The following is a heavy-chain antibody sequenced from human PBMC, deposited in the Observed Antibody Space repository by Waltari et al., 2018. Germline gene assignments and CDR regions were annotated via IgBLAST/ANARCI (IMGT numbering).Heavy chain of an antibody. J-gene: IGHJ3*01. Sequence: QVQLVQSGAEVKKPGASVKVSFKASGYTFTSYGISWVRQATGQGLEWMGLISAYNGNTNYAQKLQGRVTMTTDTSTSTAYMELRSLRSDDTAVYYCARTGRDPDTVTLGLVWGQGTMVTVSS. CDR2: ISAYNGNT. CDR3: ARTGRDPDTVTLGLV. CDR1: GYTFTSYG. D-gene: IGHD4-17*01. V-gene: IGHV1-18*01.